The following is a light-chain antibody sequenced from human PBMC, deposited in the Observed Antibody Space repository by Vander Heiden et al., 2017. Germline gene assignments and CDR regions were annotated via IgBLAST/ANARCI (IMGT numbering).Light chain of an antibody. Sequence: DIQMTPSPSYLSASVGDRVTITCRASRSISSYLNWYQQKPGRAPNLLIYAASSWQSGVPSRFSGSGSGTDFTLTISSLEPADFATYYCQQSHTTPWTFGQGTKVEIK. CDR1: RSISSY. V-gene: IGKV1-39*01. J-gene: IGKJ1*01. CDR3: QQSHTTPWT. CDR2: AAS.